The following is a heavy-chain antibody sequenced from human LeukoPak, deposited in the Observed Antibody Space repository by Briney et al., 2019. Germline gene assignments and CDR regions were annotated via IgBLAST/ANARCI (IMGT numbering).Heavy chain of an antibody. CDR2: ISAYNGNT. CDR3: ARSMGSSWYGSWFDP. D-gene: IGHD6-13*01. CDR1: GYTFTGYG. Sequence: ASVKVSCKASGYTFTGYGISWVRQAPGQGLEWMGWISAYNGNTNYAQKLQGRVTMTTDTSTSTAYMELRSLRSDDTAVYYCARSMGSSWYGSWFDPWGQGTLVTVSS. J-gene: IGHJ5*02. V-gene: IGHV1-18*01.